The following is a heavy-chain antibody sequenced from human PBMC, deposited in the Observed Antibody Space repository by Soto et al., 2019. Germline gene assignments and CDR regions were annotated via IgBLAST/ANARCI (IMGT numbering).Heavy chain of an antibody. V-gene: IGHV1-69*13. D-gene: IGHD3-22*01. Sequence: ASVKVSCKASGGTLSSCAISWVRQAPGQGLEWMGGIIPIFGTANYAQKFQGRVTITADESTSTAYMELSSLRSEDTAVYYCARSVITVYYYYGMDVWGQGTTVTVSS. J-gene: IGHJ6*02. CDR2: IIPIFGTA. CDR3: ARSVITVYYYYGMDV. CDR1: GGTLSSCA.